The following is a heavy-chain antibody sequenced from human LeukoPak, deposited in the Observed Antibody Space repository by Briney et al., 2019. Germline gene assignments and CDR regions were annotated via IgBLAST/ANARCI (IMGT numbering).Heavy chain of an antibody. CDR3: ARHQCSGTRCYNFYFYGMDV. Sequence: SETLSLTCTVSGGSITSSSDNWGWIPQPPGKGLEWVGTIYYSWSTQDNPSLKSRVTISVDTSKNQFSLKLSSVTAEDTAVYYCARHQCSGTRCYNFYFYGMDVWGQGTTVTVS. J-gene: IGHJ6*02. D-gene: IGHD2-2*02. CDR2: IYYSWST. V-gene: IGHV4-39*01. CDR1: GGSITSSSDN.